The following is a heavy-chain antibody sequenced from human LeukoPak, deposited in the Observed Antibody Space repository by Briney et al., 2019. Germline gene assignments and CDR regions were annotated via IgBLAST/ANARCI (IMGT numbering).Heavy chain of an antibody. V-gene: IGHV4-61*02. Sequence: CNPSLKSRVTISLDTSKNQFSLKLSSVTAAVTAVYYCARGWELQTFDYWGQGTLVTVSS. J-gene: IGHJ4*02. D-gene: IGHD1-26*01. CDR3: ARGWELQTFDY.